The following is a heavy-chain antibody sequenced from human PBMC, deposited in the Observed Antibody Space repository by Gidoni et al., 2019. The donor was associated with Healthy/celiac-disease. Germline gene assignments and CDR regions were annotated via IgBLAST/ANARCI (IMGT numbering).Heavy chain of an antibody. Sequence: EVQLVESGGGLVQPGGSLRLYCAASGFTFSSYSMNWVRQAPGKGLEWVSYISSSSSTIYYADSVKGRFTISRDNAKNSLYLQMNSLRAEDTAVYYCARAPKGIVGATDAFDIWGQGTMVTVSS. CDR3: ARAPKGIVGATDAFDI. CDR1: GFTFSSYS. V-gene: IGHV3-48*04. J-gene: IGHJ3*02. CDR2: ISSSSSTI. D-gene: IGHD1-26*01.